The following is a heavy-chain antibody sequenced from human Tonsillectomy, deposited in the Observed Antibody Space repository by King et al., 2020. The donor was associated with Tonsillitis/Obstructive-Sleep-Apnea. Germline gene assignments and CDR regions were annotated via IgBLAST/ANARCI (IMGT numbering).Heavy chain of an antibody. CDR1: GGSFSGYY. CDR3: AIRLGYCSGDSCLDY. CDR2: INHSGST. Sequence: VQLQQWGAGLLKPSETLSLTCAVYGGSFSGYYWSWIRQPPGKGLEWIGEINHSGSTNSNPSLKIRVTISVDTSKNQFSLKLSSVTAADTAVYFCAIRLGYCSGDSCLDYWGQGTLVTVSS. V-gene: IGHV4-34*01. J-gene: IGHJ4*02. D-gene: IGHD2-15*01.